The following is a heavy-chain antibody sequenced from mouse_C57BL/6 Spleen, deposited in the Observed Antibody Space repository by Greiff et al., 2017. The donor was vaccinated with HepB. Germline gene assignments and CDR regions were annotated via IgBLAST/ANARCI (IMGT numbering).Heavy chain of an antibody. V-gene: IGHV5-9-1*02. D-gene: IGHD2-5*01. J-gene: IGHJ3*01. CDR1: GFTFSSYA. CDR3: TRVTYYSNFAWFAY. Sequence: EVKVVESGEGLVKPGGSLKLSCAASGFTFSSYAMSWVRQTPEKRLEWVAYISSGGDYIYYADTVKGRFTISRDNARNTLYLQMSSLKSEDTAMYYCTRVTYYSNFAWFAYWGQGTLVTVSA. CDR2: ISSGGDYI.